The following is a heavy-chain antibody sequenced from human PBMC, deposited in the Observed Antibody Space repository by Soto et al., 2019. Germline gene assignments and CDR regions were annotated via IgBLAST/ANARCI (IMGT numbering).Heavy chain of an antibody. CDR1: GFSLSASGVG. Sequence: QITMRESGPPLVKPTQTLTLTCSFSGFSLSASGVGVGWIRQPPGKALEWLALVFWDDDKFYSPPLQSRLTITKDTSKNQVVLTVTNIDPVDAAAYYCAHSSPDGSFEVWGQGTMVTVSS. V-gene: IGHV2-5*02. D-gene: IGHD3-10*01. J-gene: IGHJ3*01. CDR2: VFWDDDK. CDR3: AHSSPDGSFEV.